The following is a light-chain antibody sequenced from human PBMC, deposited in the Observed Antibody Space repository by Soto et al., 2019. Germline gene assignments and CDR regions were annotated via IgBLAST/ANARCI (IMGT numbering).Light chain of an antibody. CDR3: QQSYSTLTWT. CDR2: AAS. V-gene: IGKV3-11*01. Sequence: EIVLTQSPATLSLSPGERATLSCRASQTIRGLLAWYQQRPGQAPRLLIYAASSRATGIPDRFSGSGSGTDFTLTISSLQPEDFATYYCQQSYSTLTWTCGQGTKGDIK. J-gene: IGKJ1*01. CDR1: QTIRGL.